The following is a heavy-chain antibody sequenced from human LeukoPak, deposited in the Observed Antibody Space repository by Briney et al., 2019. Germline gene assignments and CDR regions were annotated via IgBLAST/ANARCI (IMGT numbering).Heavy chain of an antibody. J-gene: IGHJ4*02. CDR1: GFTFSSYG. V-gene: IGHV3-23*01. Sequence: GGSLRLSCAGSGFTFSSYGMSWVRQAPGKGLEWVSGISGSGGSTYYADSVKGRFTISRDNSKNTLYLQMNSLRAEDTALYYCAKETIYWGQGTLVTVSS. CDR2: ISGSGGST. CDR3: AKETIY. D-gene: IGHD1-14*01.